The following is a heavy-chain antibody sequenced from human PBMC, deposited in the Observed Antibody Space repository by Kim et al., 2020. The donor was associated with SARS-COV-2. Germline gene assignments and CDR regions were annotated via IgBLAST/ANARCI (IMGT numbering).Heavy chain of an antibody. J-gene: IGHJ6*02. Sequence: GGSLRLSCAASGFTFSSYEMNWVRQAPGKGLEWVSYISSSGSTIYYADSVKGRFTISRDNAKNSLYLQMKSLRAEDTAVYYCARGGTYYDFWSGYKNYYYGMDVWGQGTTVTVSS. CDR3: ARGGTYYDFWSGYKNYYYGMDV. CDR2: ISSSGSTI. V-gene: IGHV3-48*03. CDR1: GFTFSSYE. D-gene: IGHD3-3*01.